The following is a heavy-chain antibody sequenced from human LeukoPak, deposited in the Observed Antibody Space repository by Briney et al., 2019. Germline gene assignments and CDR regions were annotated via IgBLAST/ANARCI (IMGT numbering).Heavy chain of an antibody. V-gene: IGHV3-48*01. Sequence: PGGSLRLSCAASGFTFSTYSMSWVRQAPGKGLEWVSYISSSSSTIYYADSVKGRFTISRDNAKNSLYLQMNSLRAEDTAVYYCARDVGRKALGYWGQGTLVTVSS. D-gene: IGHD1-14*01. J-gene: IGHJ4*02. CDR2: ISSSSSTI. CDR1: GFTFSTYS. CDR3: ARDVGRKALGY.